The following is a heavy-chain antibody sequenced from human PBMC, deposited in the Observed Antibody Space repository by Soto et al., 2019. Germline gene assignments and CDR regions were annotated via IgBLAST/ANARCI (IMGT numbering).Heavy chain of an antibody. V-gene: IGHV3-30*18. J-gene: IGHJ4*02. Sequence: QVQLVESGGGVVQPGRSLRLSCAASGFTFSSYGMHWVRQAPGKGLEWVAVISYDGSNKYYADSVKGRFTISRDNSKNTLYLQMNSLRAEDTAVYYCAKGPDYFDYWGQGTLVTVSS. CDR1: GFTFSSYG. CDR3: AKGPDYFDY. CDR2: ISYDGSNK.